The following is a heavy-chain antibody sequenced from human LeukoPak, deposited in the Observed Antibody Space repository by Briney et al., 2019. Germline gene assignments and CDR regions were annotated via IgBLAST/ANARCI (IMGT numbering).Heavy chain of an antibody. CDR1: GYSFTSYW. Sequence: GESLKISCKGSGYSFTSYWIGWVRQMPGKGLEWMGIIYPGDSDTSYSPSFQGQVTISAATSISTAYLQCSSLKAPDTAIYYCATRGPYCSSTSCRNFDYWGQGTLVTVSS. CDR3: ATRGPYCSSTSCRNFDY. V-gene: IGHV5-51*01. CDR2: IYPGDSDT. D-gene: IGHD2-2*01. J-gene: IGHJ4*02.